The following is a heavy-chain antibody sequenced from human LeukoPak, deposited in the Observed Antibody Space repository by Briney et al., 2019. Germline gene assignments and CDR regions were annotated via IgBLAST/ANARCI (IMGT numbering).Heavy chain of an antibody. CDR3: AREKWATLGPLDY. D-gene: IGHD5-12*01. V-gene: IGHV3-21*01. J-gene: IGHJ4*02. Sequence: GGSLRLSCAASGFTFSSYAMSWVRQAPGKGLEWVSSISSSSSYIYYADSVKGRFTISRDNAKNSLYLQMNSLRAEDTAVYYCAREKWATLGPLDYWGQGTLVTVSS. CDR2: ISSSSSYI. CDR1: GFTFSSYA.